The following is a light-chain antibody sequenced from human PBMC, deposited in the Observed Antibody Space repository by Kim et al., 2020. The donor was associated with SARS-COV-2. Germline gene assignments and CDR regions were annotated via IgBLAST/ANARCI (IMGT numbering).Light chain of an antibody. CDR3: QAWDSNTAV. V-gene: IGLV3-1*01. CDR2: QDT. CDR1: NLGDKY. Sequence: SYELTQPPSVSVGPGQTATIICSGDNLGDKYAYWYQQKPGQAPVLVIYQDTKRPSGIPDRFSGSNSGSTATLTISGTQARDEADYYSQAWDSNTAVFGGGTQLTVL. J-gene: IGLJ3*02.